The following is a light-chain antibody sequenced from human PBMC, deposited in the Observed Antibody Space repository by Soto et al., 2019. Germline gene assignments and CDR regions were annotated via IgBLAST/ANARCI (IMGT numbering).Light chain of an antibody. CDR3: QQYADSPLLS. CDR1: RSVGSNY. V-gene: IGKV3-20*01. Sequence: VLTQSPGTLSLSPGERATLSCRASRSVGSNYLAWYQQKPGQAPRLLISATSRRATVIPDRFSGSGSGTDFTLTIIRLEPEDFVVYYCQQYADSPLLSFGGGTRLEI. J-gene: IGKJ4*01. CDR2: ATS.